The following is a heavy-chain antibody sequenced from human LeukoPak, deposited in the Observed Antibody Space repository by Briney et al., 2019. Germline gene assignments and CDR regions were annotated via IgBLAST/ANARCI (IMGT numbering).Heavy chain of an antibody. V-gene: IGHV4-59*01. CDR2: IYYSGST. D-gene: IGHD6-13*01. J-gene: IGHJ6*03. CDR1: GGSISSYY. Sequence: KPSETLSLTCTVSGGSISSYYWSWIRQPPGKGLEWIGYIYYSGSTNYNPSLKSRVTISVDTSKNQFSLKLSSVTAADTAVYYCARANSSSYYMDVWGKGTTVTVSS. CDR3: ARANSSSYYMDV.